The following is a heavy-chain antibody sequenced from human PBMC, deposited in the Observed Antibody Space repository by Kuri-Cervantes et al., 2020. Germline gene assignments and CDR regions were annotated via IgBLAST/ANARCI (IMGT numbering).Heavy chain of an antibody. J-gene: IGHJ4*02. CDR2: SNPSGGSP. D-gene: IGHD3-16*01. Sequence: ASVKVSCKASGYTFTSYYMHWVRQAPGQGLEWMGISNPSGGSPSYAQKFQGRVTMTRDTSTSTVYMELSSLRSEDTAVYYCARAPEGDHDYVWGSPLYYYWGQGTLVTVSS. V-gene: IGHV1-46*01. CDR1: GYTFTSYY. CDR3: ARAPEGDHDYVWGSPLYYY.